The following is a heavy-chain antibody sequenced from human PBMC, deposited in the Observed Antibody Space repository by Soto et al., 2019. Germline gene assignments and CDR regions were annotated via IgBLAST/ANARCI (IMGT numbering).Heavy chain of an antibody. V-gene: IGHV4-39*01. J-gene: IGHJ5*02. CDR1: GGSISRSSYS. D-gene: IGHD2-15*01. CDR3: ATRQGGRYNRFDP. Sequence: PSETLSLTCTVSGGSISRSSYSWGWIRQPPGKGLEWIGTIYYSGSTYYNPSLKSRVTISVDTSKNQFSLKLSSVTAADTAVYYCATRQGGRYNRFDPWGQGTLVTVSS. CDR2: IYYSGST.